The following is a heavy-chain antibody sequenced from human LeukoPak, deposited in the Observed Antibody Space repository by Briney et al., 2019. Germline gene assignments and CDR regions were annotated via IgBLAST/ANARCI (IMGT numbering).Heavy chain of an antibody. CDR2: INHSGST. V-gene: IGHV4-34*01. CDR1: GGSFSGYY. J-gene: IGHJ4*02. Sequence: SETLSLTCAVYGGSFSGYYWSWIRQPPGKGLEWIGEINHSGSTNYNPSLKSRVTISVDTSKNQFSLKLSSVTAADTAVYYCARSMYSSSSPYAHWGLGTLVTVSS. D-gene: IGHD6-6*01. CDR3: ARSMYSSSSPYAH.